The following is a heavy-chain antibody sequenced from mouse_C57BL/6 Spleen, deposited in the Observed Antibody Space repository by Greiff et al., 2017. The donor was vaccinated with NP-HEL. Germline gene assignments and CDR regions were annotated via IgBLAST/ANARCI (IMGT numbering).Heavy chain of an antibody. CDR3: ARDKTPIYYYGSSWYFDV. Sequence: EVQLQESGPGLVKPSQSLSLTCSVTGYSITSGYYWNWIRQFPGNKLEWMGYISYDGSNNYNPSLKNRISITRDTSKNQFFLKLHTVTTEDTATYDCARDKTPIYYYGSSWYFDVWGTGTTVTVSS. D-gene: IGHD1-1*01. CDR1: GYSITSGYY. V-gene: IGHV3-6*01. CDR2: ISYDGSN. J-gene: IGHJ1*03.